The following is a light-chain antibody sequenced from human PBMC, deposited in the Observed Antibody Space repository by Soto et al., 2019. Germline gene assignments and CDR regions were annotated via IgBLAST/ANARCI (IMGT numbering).Light chain of an antibody. CDR3: QQYCSSPLT. V-gene: IGKV3-20*01. CDR2: DAS. CDR1: QSVSGY. Sequence: EIVLTQSPGTLSLSVGERATLSCRASQSVSGYLAWYQQTPGQAPRLLIYDASNRATGIPDRFSGSGSGTDVTLTIISLEPEDFSVYYCQQYCSSPLTFGGGTTVDIK. J-gene: IGKJ4*01.